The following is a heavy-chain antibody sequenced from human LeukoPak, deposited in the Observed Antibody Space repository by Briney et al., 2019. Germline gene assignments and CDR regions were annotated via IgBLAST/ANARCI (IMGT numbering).Heavy chain of an antibody. J-gene: IGHJ4*02. V-gene: IGHV3-21*01. Sequence: KSGGSLRLSCAASGFTVNNNYMTWVRQAPGKGLEWVSSITSSSSYIYYADSVKGRFTISRDNAKNSLYLQMNSLRVEDTAVYYCAREPLGELRPVDYWGQGTLVTVSS. CDR3: AREPLGELRPVDY. CDR1: GFTVNNNY. D-gene: IGHD1-26*01. CDR2: ITSSSSYI.